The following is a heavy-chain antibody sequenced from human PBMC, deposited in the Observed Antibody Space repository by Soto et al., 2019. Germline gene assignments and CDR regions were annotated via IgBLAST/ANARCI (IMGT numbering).Heavy chain of an antibody. CDR1: GGTFRNYG. Sequence: GASLKVSCKASGGTFRNYGIGWVRQAPGQGLEWMGGIIPVFGTTNYAQKFQGRVTITADESTSTAYIEVSSLRSEDTAMFYCGRYCSGGSCHTLDYYGMDVWG. V-gene: IGHV1-69*13. J-gene: IGHJ6*02. CDR3: GRYCSGGSCHTLDYYGMDV. D-gene: IGHD2-15*01. CDR2: IIPVFGTT.